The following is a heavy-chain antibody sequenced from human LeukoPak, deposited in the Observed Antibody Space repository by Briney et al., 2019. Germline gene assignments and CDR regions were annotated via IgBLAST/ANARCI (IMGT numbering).Heavy chain of an antibody. CDR2: ISWNSGSI. D-gene: IGHD5-18*01. V-gene: IGHV3-9*01. Sequence: GGSLRLSCAASGFTFDDYAMHWVRQAPGKGLEGVSGISWNSGSIVYADSVKGRFTISRDNAKNSLYLQMNSLRAEDTALYYCAKAGRSGYSYGDYFDYWGQGTLVTVSS. CDR1: GFTFDDYA. J-gene: IGHJ4*02. CDR3: AKAGRSGYSYGDYFDY.